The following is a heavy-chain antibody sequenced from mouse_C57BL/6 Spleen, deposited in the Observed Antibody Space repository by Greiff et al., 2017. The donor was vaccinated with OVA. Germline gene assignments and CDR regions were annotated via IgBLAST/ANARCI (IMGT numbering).Heavy chain of an antibody. CDR3: ARGDDGYMYYFDY. J-gene: IGHJ2*01. V-gene: IGHV1-63*01. Sequence: VQLQQSGAELVRPGTSVKMSCKASGYTFTNYWIGWAKQRPGHGLEWIGDIYPGGGYTNYNEKFKGKATLTADKSSSPAYMQFSSLTSEDSAIYYCARGDDGYMYYFDYWGQGTTLTVSS. CDR2: IYPGGGYT. CDR1: GYTFTNYW. D-gene: IGHD2-3*01.